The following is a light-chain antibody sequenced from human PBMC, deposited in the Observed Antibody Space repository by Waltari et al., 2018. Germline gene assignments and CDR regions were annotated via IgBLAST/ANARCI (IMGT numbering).Light chain of an antibody. J-gene: IGKJ5*01. CDR1: QSVSSY. Sequence: EIVLTQSPATLSLSPGERATLSCRASQSVSSYVAWYQHKPGQAPRLIIYDVFRRATAIPARFTGSGSGTDFTLTISSLEPEDFAVYYCQQRSTLPITFGQGTRLEI. CDR2: DVF. CDR3: QQRSTLPIT. V-gene: IGKV3-11*01.